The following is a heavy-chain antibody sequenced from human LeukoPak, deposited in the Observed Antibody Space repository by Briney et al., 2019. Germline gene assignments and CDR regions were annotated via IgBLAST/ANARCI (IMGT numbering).Heavy chain of an antibody. D-gene: IGHD3-10*01. CDR1: GGTFSSYA. CDR2: IIPIFGTA. V-gene: IGHV1-69*13. J-gene: IGHJ4*02. Sequence: SVKVSCKASGGTFSSYAISWVRQAPGQGLEWMGGIIPIFGTANYAQKFQGRVTITADESTSTAYMELSSLRSEDTAVYYCARADYHGSGSYYNPIDYWGQGTLVTVSS. CDR3: ARADYHGSGSYYNPIDY.